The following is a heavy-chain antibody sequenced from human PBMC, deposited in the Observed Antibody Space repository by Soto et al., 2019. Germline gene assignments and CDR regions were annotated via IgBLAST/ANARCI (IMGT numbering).Heavy chain of an antibody. D-gene: IGHD3-22*01. CDR3: AKDLDYYDSSGYSTEYFQH. V-gene: IGHV3-23*01. Sequence: EVQLLESGGGLVQPGGSLRLSCAASGFTFSSYAMSWVRQAPGRGLEWVSAISGSGGSTYYADSVKGRFTISRDNSKNTLYLQMNSLRAEDTAVYYCAKDLDYYDSSGYSTEYFQHCGQGTLVTVSS. J-gene: IGHJ1*01. CDR2: ISGSGGST. CDR1: GFTFSSYA.